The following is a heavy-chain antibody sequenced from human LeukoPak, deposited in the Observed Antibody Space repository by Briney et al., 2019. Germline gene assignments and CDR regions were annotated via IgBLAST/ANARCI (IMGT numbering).Heavy chain of an antibody. D-gene: IGHD3-22*01. CDR3: ANRGYYDSPWN. CDR1: GFTFSSYA. J-gene: IGHJ4*02. V-gene: IGHV3-23*01. CDR2: ISGSGGST. Sequence: GGSLRLSCAASGFTFSSYAMSWVRQAPGKGLEWVSAISGSGGSTYYAGSVKGRFTISRDNSKNTLYLQMNSLRAEDTAVYYCANRGYYDSPWNWGQGTLVTVSS.